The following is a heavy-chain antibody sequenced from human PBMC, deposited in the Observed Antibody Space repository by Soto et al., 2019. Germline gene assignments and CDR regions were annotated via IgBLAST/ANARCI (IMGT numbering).Heavy chain of an antibody. V-gene: IGHV1-69*01. J-gene: IGHJ4*02. Sequence: QIQLVQSGVEMKKPGSSVKVSCKASGGIFRSHVISWVRQAPGQGLEWMGGIIPIFDTPNYAREFQGRVTITADESTSTAYMELSSLRSEDTAVYYCAILITDYIEFWCLGTLVTVSS. CDR3: AILITDYIEF. CDR2: IIPIFDTP. CDR1: GGIFRSHV.